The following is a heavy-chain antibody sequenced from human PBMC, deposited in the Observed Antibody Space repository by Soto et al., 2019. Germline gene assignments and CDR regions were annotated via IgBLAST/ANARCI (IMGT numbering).Heavy chain of an antibody. Sequence: GASVKVSCKASGYTFTSYYMHWVRQAPGQGLEWMGIINPSGGSTSYAQKFQGRVTMTRDTSTSTVYMELSSLRSEDTAVYYCARVGSLRGYYYGMDVWGQGTTVTVSS. D-gene: IGHD3-10*01. CDR2: INPSGGST. CDR1: GYTFTSYY. V-gene: IGHV1-46*01. J-gene: IGHJ6*02. CDR3: ARVGSLRGYYYGMDV.